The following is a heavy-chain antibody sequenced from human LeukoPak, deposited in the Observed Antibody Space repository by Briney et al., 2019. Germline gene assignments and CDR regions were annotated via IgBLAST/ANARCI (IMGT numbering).Heavy chain of an antibody. D-gene: IGHD5-24*01. CDR3: AREDGSKVMGYDY. J-gene: IGHJ4*02. CDR1: GYTFTSYD. Sequence: ASVKVSCKASGYTFTSYDINWVRQATGQGLEWMGWMNPNSGNTGYAQKFQGTVTITRNTSISTAYMDLSSLRSEDTAVYYCAREDGSKVMGYDYWGQGTLVTVSS. CDR2: MNPNSGNT. V-gene: IGHV1-8*03.